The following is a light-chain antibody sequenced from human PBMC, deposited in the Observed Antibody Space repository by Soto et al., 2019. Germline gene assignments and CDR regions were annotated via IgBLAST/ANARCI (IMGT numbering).Light chain of an antibody. J-gene: IGKJ2*01. CDR1: QSISMY. CDR3: QQSHTAPK. V-gene: IGKV1-39*01. Sequence: DIQMTQSPSSLSASVGDRVTITCRASQSISMYLNWYQQKPGKAPKLLISGAYTLRSRVPSRFSGSGSGTDFTLTISSLRPEDFATYYCQQSHTAPKFGRGTKLEIK. CDR2: GAY.